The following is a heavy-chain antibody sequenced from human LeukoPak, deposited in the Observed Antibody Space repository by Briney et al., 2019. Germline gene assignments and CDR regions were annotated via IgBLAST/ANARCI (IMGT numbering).Heavy chain of an antibody. J-gene: IGHJ4*02. D-gene: IGHD6-19*01. Sequence: SETLSLTCTVSGGSISSSPYYWGWIRQPPGKGLEWIGNIYYSGSTYYNPSLKTRVTISVDTSKNQFSLKLTSVTAADTAVYYCERHASVDGNWPRPLDYWGQGSLVTVSS. V-gene: IGHV4-39*01. CDR2: IYYSGST. CDR3: ERHASVDGNWPRPLDY. CDR1: GGSISSSPYY.